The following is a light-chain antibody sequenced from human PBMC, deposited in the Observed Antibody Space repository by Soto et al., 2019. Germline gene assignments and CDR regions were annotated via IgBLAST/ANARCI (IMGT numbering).Light chain of an antibody. J-gene: IGKJ4*01. CDR3: QQYYGLPLT. CDR1: QNLLYNSNNKNY. V-gene: IGKV4-1*01. CDR2: WAS. Sequence: DIVMTQSPDSLAVSLGERATINCKSSQNLLYNSNNKNYFAWYQQKPGQPPKLLIYWASTRESGVPDRYSGSGSGTEFTLTISSLQAEDVALYFCQQYYGLPLTFGGGTQVEIK.